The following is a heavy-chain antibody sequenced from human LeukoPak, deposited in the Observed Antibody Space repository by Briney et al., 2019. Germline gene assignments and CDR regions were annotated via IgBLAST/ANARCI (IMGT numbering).Heavy chain of an antibody. D-gene: IGHD1-26*01. Sequence: SETLSLTCTVSGRSSSISSYYWRWIRQPAGKGLEWIGRIYTSRSTNYNPSLKSRVTMSVDTSKNQFSLKLSSVTAADTDVYYCERESGSYSPFDYWGQGTLVTVSS. V-gene: IGHV4-4*07. CDR2: IYTSRST. CDR3: ERESGSYSPFDY. J-gene: IGHJ4*02. CDR1: GRSSSISSYY.